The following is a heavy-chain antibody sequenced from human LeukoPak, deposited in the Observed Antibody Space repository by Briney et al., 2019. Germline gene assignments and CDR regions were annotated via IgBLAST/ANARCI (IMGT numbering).Heavy chain of an antibody. V-gene: IGHV4-31*03. CDR2: IDYSTST. Sequence: SETLSLTCTVSGGSISSGGYYWSWLRQHPGKGLVWIGYIDYSTSTYYNPSLKIRVTISVDETKNQFSLKLSSVTAADTAVYYCARGGSGSPKLSWFEPWGQGTLVTVSS. D-gene: IGHD3-10*01. CDR1: GGSISSGGYY. CDR3: ARGGSGSPKLSWFEP. J-gene: IGHJ5*02.